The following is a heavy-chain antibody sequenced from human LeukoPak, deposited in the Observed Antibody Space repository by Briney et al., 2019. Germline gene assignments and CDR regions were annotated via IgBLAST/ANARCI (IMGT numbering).Heavy chain of an antibody. CDR1: GFTFNSYA. Sequence: PGGSLRLSCAASGFTFNSYAMSWVRQAPGKGLEWGAVISYDGSNKYYADSVKGRFTISRDNSKNTLYLQMNSLRAEDTAVYYCEKDRGPYDYVWGSYQTTKQDYFDYWGQGTLVTVSS. CDR2: ISYDGSNK. J-gene: IGHJ4*02. V-gene: IGHV3-30*18. CDR3: EKDRGPYDYVWGSYQTTKQDYFDY. D-gene: IGHD3-16*02.